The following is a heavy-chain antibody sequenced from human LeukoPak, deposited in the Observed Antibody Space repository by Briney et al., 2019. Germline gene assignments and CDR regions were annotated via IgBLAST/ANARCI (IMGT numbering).Heavy chain of an antibody. CDR1: GFTFSIYA. Sequence: GGSLRLSCAASGFTFSIYAMSWVRQAPGKGLEWVSSISGTSGNTYYADSVKGRFTISRDSSKNTLYLQMNSLRAEDTAVYYCARASGGSYYGYYYYGMDVWGQGTTVTVSS. CDR3: ARASGGSYYGYYYYGMDV. D-gene: IGHD1-26*01. CDR2: ISGTSGNT. J-gene: IGHJ6*02. V-gene: IGHV3-23*01.